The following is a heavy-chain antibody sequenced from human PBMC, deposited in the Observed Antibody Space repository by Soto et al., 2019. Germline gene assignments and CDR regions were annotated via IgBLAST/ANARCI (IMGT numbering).Heavy chain of an antibody. CDR3: ARHSAVAARYYYYGMDV. V-gene: IGHV4-39*01. CDR1: GGSISSSIYY. J-gene: IGHJ6*02. Sequence: PSETLSLTCTVSGGSISSSIYYWGGIRQPPGKGLEWIGSIYYSGSTYYNPSLKSRVTISVDTSKNQFSLKLSSVTAADTAVYYCARHSAVAARYYYYGMDVWGQGTTVTVSS. D-gene: IGHD6-6*01. CDR2: IYYSGST.